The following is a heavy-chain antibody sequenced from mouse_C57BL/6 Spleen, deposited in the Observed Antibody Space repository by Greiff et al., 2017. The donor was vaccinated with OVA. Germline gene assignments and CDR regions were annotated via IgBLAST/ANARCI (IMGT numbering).Heavy chain of an antibody. CDR1: GYTFTSYW. CDR2: IDPSDSET. D-gene: IGHD4-1*01. V-gene: IGHV1-52*01. Sequence: VQLQESGAELVRPGSSVKLSCKASGYTFTSYWMHWVKQRPIQGLEWIGNIDPSDSETHYNQKFKDKATLTVDKSSSTAYMQLSSLTSEDSAVYYCARDLTGKAMDYWGQGTSVTVSS. CDR3: ARDLTGKAMDY. J-gene: IGHJ4*01.